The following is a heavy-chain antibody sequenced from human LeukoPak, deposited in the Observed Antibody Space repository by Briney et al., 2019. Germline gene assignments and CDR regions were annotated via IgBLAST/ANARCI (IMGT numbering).Heavy chain of an antibody. D-gene: IGHD2-2*01. CDR1: GGTFSSYA. V-gene: IGHV1-69*05. Sequence: ASVKVSCKASGGTFSSYAISWVRQAPGQGLEWMGGIIPIFGTANYAQKFQGRVTITTDESTSTAYMELSSLRSEDTAVYYCARGGVCSSTSCYPPYYYYYMDVLGKGTTVTVSS. CDR3: ARGGVCSSTSCYPPYYYYYMDV. CDR2: IIPIFGTA. J-gene: IGHJ6*03.